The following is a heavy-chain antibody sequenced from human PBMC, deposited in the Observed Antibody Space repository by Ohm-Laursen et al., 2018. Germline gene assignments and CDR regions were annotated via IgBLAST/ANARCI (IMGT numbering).Heavy chain of an antibody. CDR2: IVWDEDK. V-gene: IGHV2-70*16. D-gene: IGHD6-13*01. CDR3: ARIRRYSSSWFYFDY. CDR1: GFSLSTSGMC. J-gene: IGHJ4*02. Sequence: TQTLTLTRTFSGFSLSTSGMCVRWIRQPPGKALEWLARIVWDEDKFYSTSLKTRLTISKDTSKNQVVLTVTTMDPGDTATYYCARIRRYSSSWFYFDYWGQGTLVTVSS.